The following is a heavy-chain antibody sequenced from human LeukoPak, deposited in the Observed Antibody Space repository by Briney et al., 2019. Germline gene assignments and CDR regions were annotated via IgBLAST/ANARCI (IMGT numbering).Heavy chain of an antibody. V-gene: IGHV1-18*04. CDR1: GYTFTNYG. J-gene: IGHJ4*02. Sequence: ASVKVSCKASGYTFTNYGISWVRQAPGQGLEWMSWISANNGETRYAQNFQGRVTMTTDTSTTTAYMELRSLRSDDTAVYYCARVPPSAHQLLSSDYWGQGTQVTVFS. D-gene: IGHD2-2*01. CDR3: ARVPPSAHQLLSSDY. CDR2: ISANNGET.